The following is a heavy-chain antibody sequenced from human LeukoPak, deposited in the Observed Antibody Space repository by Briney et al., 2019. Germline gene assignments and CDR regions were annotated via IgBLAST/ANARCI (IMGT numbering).Heavy chain of an antibody. Sequence: RWASVKVSCKASGYTFTSYGISWVRQATGQGLEWMGWMSPNTGNTGYAQKFQGRVTMTRDTSISTAYMGLSSLRSDDTAVYYCLRTAWDGRDPWGQGTLVTVSS. CDR1: GYTFTSYG. D-gene: IGHD1-26*01. J-gene: IGHJ5*02. CDR3: LRTAWDGRDP. CDR2: MSPNTGNT. V-gene: IGHV1-8*02.